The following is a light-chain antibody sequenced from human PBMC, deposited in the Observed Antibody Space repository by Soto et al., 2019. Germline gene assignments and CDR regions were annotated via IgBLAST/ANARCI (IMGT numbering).Light chain of an antibody. CDR1: QSVGRNY. CDR3: QQYASSPLT. CDR2: GAS. V-gene: IGKV3-20*01. Sequence: EIVLTQSPGTLSLSPGERATLSCRASQSVGRNYLAWYQQKPGQAPRLLIYGASSRATGIPDRFSGSGSGTDFTPTLSRLEPEDFAVYYCQQYASSPLTFGGGTKVEIK. J-gene: IGKJ4*01.